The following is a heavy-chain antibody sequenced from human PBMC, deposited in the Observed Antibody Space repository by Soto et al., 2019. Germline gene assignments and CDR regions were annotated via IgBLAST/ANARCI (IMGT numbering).Heavy chain of an antibody. V-gene: IGHV4-34*01. J-gene: IGHJ5*02. CDR3: ARGDDFSDFWSGYNWFDP. CDR1: GGSFSGYY. Sequence: SETLSLTCAVYGGSFSGYYWSWIRQPPGKGLEWIGEINHSGSTNYNPSLKSRVTISVDTSKNQFSLKLSSVTAADTAVYYCARGDDFSDFWSGYNWFDPWGQGTLVTVSS. D-gene: IGHD3-3*01. CDR2: INHSGST.